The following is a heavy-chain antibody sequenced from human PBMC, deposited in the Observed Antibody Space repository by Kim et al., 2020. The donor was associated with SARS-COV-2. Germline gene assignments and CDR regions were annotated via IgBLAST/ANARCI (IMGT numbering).Heavy chain of an antibody. J-gene: IGHJ4*02. CDR3: ASFGGVVGDLDY. D-gene: IGHD1-26*01. Sequence: GGSLRLSCAASGFTFSSYAMHWVRQAPGKGLEWVAVISYDGSNKYYADSVKGRFTISRDNSKNTLYLQMNSLRAEDTAVYYCASFGGVVGDLDYWGQGTLVTVST. CDR1: GFTFSSYA. CDR2: ISYDGSNK. V-gene: IGHV3-30-3*01.